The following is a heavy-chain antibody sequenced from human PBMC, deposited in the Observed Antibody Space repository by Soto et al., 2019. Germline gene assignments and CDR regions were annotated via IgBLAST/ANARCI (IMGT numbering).Heavy chain of an antibody. J-gene: IGHJ6*02. CDR1: GFTFSDYS. V-gene: IGHV3-11*06. CDR3: ARDQGSNSGSYGMDV. Sequence: QVHLVESGGGLVKPGQSLRLSCAASGFTFSDYSMTWIRQAPGKGLEWISHISGSSGYTTYADSLKGRFTISRDNAKNSLYLQINSLRAEDTAVYYCARDQGSNSGSYGMDVWGQGTTVTVSS. CDR2: ISGSSGYT. D-gene: IGHD4-4*01.